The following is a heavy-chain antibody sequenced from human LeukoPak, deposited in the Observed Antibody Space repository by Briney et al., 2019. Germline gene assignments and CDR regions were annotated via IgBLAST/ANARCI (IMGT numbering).Heavy chain of an antibody. V-gene: IGHV2-5*02. Sequence: SGPTLVNPTQTLTLTCTFSGFSVNTNGVGVGWIRQPPGKALGWLALMYWDDDKRYSPSLKSRLTITKDIAKNQVVLIMTNMDPGDTAAYYCARPSNSMVRGVTGYFDLWGRGTLVTVSS. D-gene: IGHD3-10*01. J-gene: IGHJ2*01. CDR3: ARPSNSMVRGVTGYFDL. CDR2: MYWDDDK. CDR1: GFSVNTNGVG.